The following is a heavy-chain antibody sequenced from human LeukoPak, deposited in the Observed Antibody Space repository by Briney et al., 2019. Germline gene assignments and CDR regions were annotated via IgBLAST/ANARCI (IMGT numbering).Heavy chain of an antibody. CDR3: AKDNTMIRGIIYYGMDV. D-gene: IGHD3-10*01. J-gene: IGHJ6*02. Sequence: GGSLRLSCAASGFTFSNYDMNWVRQAPGKGLERVSTIRGSGGSTYYADSVTGRFSISRDNSKNTLYLQMNSLRAEDTAVYFCAKDNTMIRGIIYYGMDVWGQGTTVTVSS. V-gene: IGHV3-23*01. CDR1: GFTFSNYD. CDR2: IRGSGGST.